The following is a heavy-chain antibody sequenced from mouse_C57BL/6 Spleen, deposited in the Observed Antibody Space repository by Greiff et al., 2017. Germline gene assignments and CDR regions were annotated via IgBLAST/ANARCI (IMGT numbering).Heavy chain of an antibody. CDR1: GYTFTSYW. CDR3: ARGGYDYDGTPMDY. D-gene: IGHD2-4*01. V-gene: IGHV1-72*01. J-gene: IGHJ4*01. CDR2: IDPNSGGT. Sequence: QVHVKQPGAELVKPGASVKLSCKASGYTFTSYWMHWVKQRPGRGLEWIGRIDPNSGGTKYNEKFKSKATLTVDKPSSAAYMQLSSLTSEDSAVYYCARGGYDYDGTPMDYWGQGTSVTVSS.